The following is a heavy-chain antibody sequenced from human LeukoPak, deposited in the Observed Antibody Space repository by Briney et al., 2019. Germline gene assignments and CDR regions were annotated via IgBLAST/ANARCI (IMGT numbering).Heavy chain of an antibody. CDR2: IRYDGSNK. V-gene: IGHV3-30*02. J-gene: IGHJ4*02. CDR3: AKDVRAATSYYFDY. Sequence: GGSLRLSCAASGFTFSSYGMHWVRQAPGKGLEWVAFIRYDGSNKYYADSVKGRFTISRDNSKNTLYLQMNSLRAEDTAVYYCAKDVRAATSYYFDYWGQGTLVTVSS. CDR1: GFTFSSYG. D-gene: IGHD2/OR15-2a*01.